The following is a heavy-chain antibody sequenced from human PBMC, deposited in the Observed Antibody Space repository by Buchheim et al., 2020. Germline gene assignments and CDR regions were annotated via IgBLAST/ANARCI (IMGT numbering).Heavy chain of an antibody. CDR2: INHSGST. CDR1: GGSFRGYY. D-gene: IGHD6-13*01. J-gene: IGHJ4*02. CDR3: ARGGSSWYLVDY. Sequence: QVQLQKLGAGLLKPSETLSLPCAVYGGSFRGYYWSWIRQPPGKGLDWFGEINHSGSTNSNPSLTSRVTISVDTSKNPSSLKLSSVTAADTAVYYCARGGSSWYLVDYWGQGTL. V-gene: IGHV4-34*01.